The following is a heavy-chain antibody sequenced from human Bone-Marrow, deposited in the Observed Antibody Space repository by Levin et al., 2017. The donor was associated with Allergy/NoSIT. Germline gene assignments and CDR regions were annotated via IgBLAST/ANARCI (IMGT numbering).Heavy chain of an antibody. CDR2: ILPIFGTV. CDR1: GGTFNSYF. Sequence: SVKVSCKASGGTFNSYFMSWVRQAPGQGPEWMGGILPIFGTVKNSQKFQGRVTITADKSTGSTYMELSSLRYEDTAVYYCARETSGGSLFDIWGQGTMVTVSS. D-gene: IGHD1-26*01. J-gene: IGHJ3*02. V-gene: IGHV1-69*06. CDR3: ARETSGGSLFDI.